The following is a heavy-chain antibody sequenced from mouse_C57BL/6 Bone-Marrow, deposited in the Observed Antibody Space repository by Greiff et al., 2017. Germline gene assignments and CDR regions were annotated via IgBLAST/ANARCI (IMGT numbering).Heavy chain of an antibody. V-gene: IGHV1-63*01. CDR2: IYPGGGYT. D-gene: IGHD1-1*01. CDR3: ARSEYYGSSALYYYAMDY. Sequence: VQLQQSGAELVRPGTSVKMSCKASGYTFTNYWIGWAKQRPGHGLEWIGDIYPGGGYTNYNEKFKGKATLTADKSSSTAYMQFSSLTSEDSAIYYCARSEYYGSSALYYYAMDYWGQGTSVTVSS. CDR1: GYTFTNYW. J-gene: IGHJ4*01.